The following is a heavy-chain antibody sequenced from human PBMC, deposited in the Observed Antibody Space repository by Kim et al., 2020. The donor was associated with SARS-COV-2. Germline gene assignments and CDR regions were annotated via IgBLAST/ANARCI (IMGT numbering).Heavy chain of an antibody. V-gene: IGHV3-33*05. CDR1: GFTFSSYG. CDR3: AKPGEGSTSPFDY. D-gene: IGHD2-2*01. CDR2: ISYDGSNK. J-gene: IGHJ4*02. Sequence: GGSLRLSCAASGFTFSSYGMHWVRQAPGKGLEWVAVISYDGSNKYYADSVKGRFTISRDNSKNTLYLQMNSLRAEDTAVYYCAKPGEGSTSPFDYWGQGTLVTVSS.